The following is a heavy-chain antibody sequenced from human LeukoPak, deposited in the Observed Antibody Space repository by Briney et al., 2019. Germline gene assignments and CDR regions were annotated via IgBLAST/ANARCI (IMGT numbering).Heavy chain of an antibody. V-gene: IGHV1-69*06. CDR1: GGTFSSYA. CDR3: VRSIAYYYYGMDV. J-gene: IGHJ6*04. CDR2: IIPIFGTA. D-gene: IGHD3-10*01. Sequence: SVKFSCKASGGTFSSYAISWVRQAPGQGLEWMGGIIPIFGTANYAQKFQGRVTITADKSTSTAYMELSSLRSEDTAVYYCVRSIAYYYYGMDVWGKGTTVTVSS.